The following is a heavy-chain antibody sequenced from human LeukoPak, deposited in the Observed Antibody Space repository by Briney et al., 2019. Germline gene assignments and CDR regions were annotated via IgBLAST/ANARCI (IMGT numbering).Heavy chain of an antibody. V-gene: IGHV6-1*01. Sequence: SQTLSLTCAISGDSVSSNSAAWNWIRQSPSRGLEWLGRTYYRSKWYNDYAVSVKSRITINPDTSKNQFSLQLNSVTPEDTAVYYCARDRSSSWPNPEYYFDYWGQGTLVTVSS. J-gene: IGHJ4*02. CDR1: GDSVSSNSAA. CDR2: TYYRSKWYN. CDR3: ARDRSSSWPNPEYYFDY. D-gene: IGHD6-13*01.